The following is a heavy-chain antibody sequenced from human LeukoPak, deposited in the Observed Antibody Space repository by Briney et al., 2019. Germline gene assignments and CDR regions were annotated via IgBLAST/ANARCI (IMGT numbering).Heavy chain of an antibody. CDR3: ARGRRRNDY. Sequence: GGSLRLSCAASGFTFSDYYMSWLRRAPGKGLEWVSYIGGGGRTIDYADSVKGRFTISRDNAKNSLYLQMNSLRAEDTALYYCARGRRRNDYWGQGTLVTVSS. CDR2: IGGGGRTI. CDR1: GFTFSDYY. V-gene: IGHV3-11*01. J-gene: IGHJ4*02.